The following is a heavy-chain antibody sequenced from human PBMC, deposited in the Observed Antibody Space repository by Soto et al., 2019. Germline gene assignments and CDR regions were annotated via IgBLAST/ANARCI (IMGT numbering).Heavy chain of an antibody. V-gene: IGHV4-34*01. Sequence: SETLSLTCAVYGGSFSGYYWSWIRQPPGKGLEWIGEINHSGSTNYNPSLKSRVTISVDTSKNQFSLKLSSVTAADTAVYYCSRRGYSGYDSINFDYWGQGTLVTVSS. CDR2: INHSGST. CDR1: GGSFSGYY. D-gene: IGHD5-12*01. J-gene: IGHJ4*02. CDR3: SRRGYSGYDSINFDY.